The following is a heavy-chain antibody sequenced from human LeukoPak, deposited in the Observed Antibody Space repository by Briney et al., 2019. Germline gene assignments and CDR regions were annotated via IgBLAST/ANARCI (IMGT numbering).Heavy chain of an antibody. V-gene: IGHV4-39*01. CDR1: GVSIGRGDYS. CDR3: ARRHYYFDY. J-gene: IGHJ4*02. Sequence: SETLSLTCTVSGVSIGRGDYSWGWIRQPPGKGLEWIANIHNDGSIYYNASLKSRVIMSVDTSKNQFYLKLSSVAAAETAVYYCARRHYYFDYWGQGILVTVSS. CDR2: IHNDGSI.